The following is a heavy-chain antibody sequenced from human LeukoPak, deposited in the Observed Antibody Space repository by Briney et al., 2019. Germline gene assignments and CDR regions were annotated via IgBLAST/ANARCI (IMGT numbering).Heavy chain of an antibody. J-gene: IGHJ3*02. V-gene: IGHV3-11*06. D-gene: IGHD1-14*01. CDR2: ISSSSSYT. Sequence: GGSLRLSCAASGFTFSDYYMSWIRQAPGKGLEWVSYISSSSSYTNYADSVKGRFTISRDNVKQSLGLQMNSLRVEDTAVYYCARGPGDFDASDIWGQGTMVTVSS. CDR1: GFTFSDYY. CDR3: ARGPGDFDASDI.